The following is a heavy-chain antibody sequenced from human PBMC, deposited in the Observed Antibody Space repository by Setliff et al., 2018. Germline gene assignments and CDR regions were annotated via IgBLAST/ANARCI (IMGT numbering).Heavy chain of an antibody. Sequence: ASVKVSCKASGYTFTSYAMHWVRQAPGQRLEWMGWINAGNGNTKYSQKFQGRVTITRDTSASTAYMELSSLTSEDTAVYYCARDPASSGYDTYYYYYYGMDVWGQGTTVTVS. CDR1: GYTFTSYA. D-gene: IGHD5-12*01. J-gene: IGHJ6*02. V-gene: IGHV1-3*01. CDR3: ARDPASSGYDTYYYYYYGMDV. CDR2: INAGNGNT.